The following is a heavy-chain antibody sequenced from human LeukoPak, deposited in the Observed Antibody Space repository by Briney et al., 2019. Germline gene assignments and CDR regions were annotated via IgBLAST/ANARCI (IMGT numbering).Heavy chain of an antibody. CDR3: ATYPGDSRWFDP. CDR2: FDPEDGET. CDR1: GYTLTELS. J-gene: IGHJ5*02. Sequence: ASVKVSCKVSGYTLTELSMRWVRQAPGEGLEWMGGFDPEDGETIYAQKFQGRVTMTEDTSTDTAYMELSSLRSEDTAVYYCATYPGDSRWFDPWGQGTLVTVSS. V-gene: IGHV1-24*01. D-gene: IGHD2-21*02.